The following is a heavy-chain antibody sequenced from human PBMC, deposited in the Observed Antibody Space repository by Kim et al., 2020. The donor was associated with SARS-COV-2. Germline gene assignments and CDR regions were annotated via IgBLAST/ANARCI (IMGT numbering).Heavy chain of an antibody. D-gene: IGHD3-10*01. J-gene: IGHJ6*02. Sequence: SVKVSCKASGGTFSSYAISWVRQAPGQGLEWMGGIIPIFGTANYAQKFQGRVTITADESTSTAYMELSSLRSEDTAVYYCAINHRITMVRGALPTYYGMDVWGQGTTVTVSS. CDR3: AINHRITMVRGALPTYYGMDV. CDR2: IIPIFGTA. CDR1: GGTFSSYA. V-gene: IGHV1-69*13.